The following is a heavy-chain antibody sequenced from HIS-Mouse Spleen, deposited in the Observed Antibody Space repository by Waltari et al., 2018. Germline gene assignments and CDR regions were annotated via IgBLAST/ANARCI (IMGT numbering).Heavy chain of an antibody. Sequence: QVQLVQSGAEVKKPGSSVKVSCKASGGTFSSYAISWVRQAPGQGLGWVGKIHPILGIANYAQKFQGRVQITADKSTSTAYMELSSLRSEDTAVYYCARGGRGFQHWGQGTLVTVSS. CDR2: IHPILGIA. CDR3: ARGGRGFQH. J-gene: IGHJ1*01. D-gene: IGHD3-16*01. CDR1: GGTFSSYA. V-gene: IGHV1-69*04.